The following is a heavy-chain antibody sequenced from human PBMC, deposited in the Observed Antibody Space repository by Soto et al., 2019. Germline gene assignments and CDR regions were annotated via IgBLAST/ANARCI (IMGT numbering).Heavy chain of an antibody. CDR3: VRDDAITIFGVVMYYFDY. CDR2: INPSGGST. CDR1: GGTFTTYY. J-gene: IGHJ4*02. Sequence: ASVKVSCKASGGTFTTYYIHWVRQAPGQGLEWMGIINPSGGSTTYAQKFQGRVTMTRDTSTSTVYMELSSLRSEDTAVYYCVRDDAITIFGVVMYYFDYWGQGTLVTVSS. D-gene: IGHD3-3*01. V-gene: IGHV1-46*03.